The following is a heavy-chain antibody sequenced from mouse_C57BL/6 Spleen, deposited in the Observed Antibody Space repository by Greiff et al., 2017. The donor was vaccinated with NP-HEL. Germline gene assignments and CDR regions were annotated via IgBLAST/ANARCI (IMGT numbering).Heavy chain of an antibody. Sequence: EVQLQQSGPELVKPGASVKISCKASGYSFTGYYMNWVKQSPEKSLEWIGEINPSTGGTTYNQKFKAKATLTVDKSSSTAYMQLKSLTSEDSAVYYCASRAGTAFAYWGQGTLVTVSA. J-gene: IGHJ3*01. CDR1: GYSFTGYY. CDR2: INPSTGGT. D-gene: IGHD4-1*01. V-gene: IGHV1-42*01. CDR3: ASRAGTAFAY.